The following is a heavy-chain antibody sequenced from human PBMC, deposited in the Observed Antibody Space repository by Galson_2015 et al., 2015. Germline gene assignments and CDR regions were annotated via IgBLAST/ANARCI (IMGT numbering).Heavy chain of an antibody. CDR2: ISWNSGTI. Sequence: SLRLSCAASGFTLDDYAMNWVRLVPGKGLEWVSTISWNSGTIGYADSVKGRFTISRDNAKSTLYLQMNSLRGEDTAVYHCAKVEARGYYFDYWGQGTLVTVSS. D-gene: IGHD2-15*01. CDR1: GFTLDDYA. J-gene: IGHJ4*02. V-gene: IGHV3-9*01. CDR3: AKVEARGYYFDY.